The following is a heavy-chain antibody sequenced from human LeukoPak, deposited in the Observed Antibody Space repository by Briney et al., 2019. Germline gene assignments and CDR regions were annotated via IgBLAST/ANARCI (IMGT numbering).Heavy chain of an antibody. CDR2: ISYDESNT. Sequence: GGSLRLSCAASGFTFSSYAMHWVRQAPGKGLEWVATISYDESNTYFADSVKGRFTISRDNSKNTLYLQMNSLRADDTAVYYCALNRGSGWYFHYRGQGTLVTVSS. J-gene: IGHJ4*02. D-gene: IGHD6-19*01. CDR1: GFTFSSYA. CDR3: ALNRGSGWYFHY. V-gene: IGHV3-30*04.